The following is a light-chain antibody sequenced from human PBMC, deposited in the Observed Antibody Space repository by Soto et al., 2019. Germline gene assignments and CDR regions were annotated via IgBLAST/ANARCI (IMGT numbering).Light chain of an antibody. CDR1: QIFNSKY. Sequence: EIVLTQSPGTLSLSPGGRATLSCRARQIFNSKYLGWYQQKPGQAPRLLIYGASSRASGIPDRFSGSSSGTDFPLTIIRLEPDDSAVYYCQQYRTLWTFGQGTRVEIK. CDR2: GAS. V-gene: IGKV3-20*01. J-gene: IGKJ1*01. CDR3: QQYRTLWT.